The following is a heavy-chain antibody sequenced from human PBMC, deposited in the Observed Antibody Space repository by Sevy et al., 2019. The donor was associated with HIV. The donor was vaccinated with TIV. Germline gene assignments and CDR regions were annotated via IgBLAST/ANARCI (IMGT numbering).Heavy chain of an antibody. J-gene: IGHJ3*02. V-gene: IGHV3-30-3*01. CDR3: ARVGYCGGDCYFPSGAFDI. D-gene: IGHD2-21*02. Sequence: GGSLRLSCAASGFTFSSYAMHWVRQAPGKGLEWVAVISYDGSNKYYADSVKGRFTISRDNSKNTLYLRMNSLRSEDMALYYCARVGYCGGDCYFPSGAFDIWGQGTMVTVSS. CDR1: GFTFSSYA. CDR2: ISYDGSNK.